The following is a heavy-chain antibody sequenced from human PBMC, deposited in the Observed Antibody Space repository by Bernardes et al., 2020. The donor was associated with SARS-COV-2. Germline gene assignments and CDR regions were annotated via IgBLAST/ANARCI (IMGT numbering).Heavy chain of an antibody. Sequence: GHSLHMLCEGSGYSFTSHWIAWVRQMPGNGLEWMGTIYPGDSDTRYSPSFEGQVTISADKSISTAYLQWSSLKASDTAIYYCARPEIYSGYENWGQGTLVTVSS. CDR2: IYPGDSDT. D-gene: IGHD5-12*01. CDR1: GYSFTSHW. CDR3: ARPEIYSGYEN. V-gene: IGHV5-51*01. J-gene: IGHJ4*02.